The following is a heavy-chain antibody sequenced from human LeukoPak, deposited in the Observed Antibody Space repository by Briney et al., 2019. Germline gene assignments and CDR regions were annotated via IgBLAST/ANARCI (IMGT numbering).Heavy chain of an antibody. J-gene: IGHJ5*02. Sequence: PGGSLRLSCAASGFTFSSYGMHWVRQAPGKGLEWVAVISYDGSNKYYTDSVKGRFTISRDNSNNTLYLQMNSLRPVDTAVYYCAHLGAVAWGQGTLVTVSS. CDR1: GFTFSSYG. CDR2: ISYDGSNK. CDR3: AHLGAVA. D-gene: IGHD3-16*01. V-gene: IGHV3-30*03.